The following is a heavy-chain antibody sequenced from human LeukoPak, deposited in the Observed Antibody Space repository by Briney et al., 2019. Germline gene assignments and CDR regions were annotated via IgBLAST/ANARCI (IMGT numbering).Heavy chain of an antibody. CDR1: GFRFDDYA. CDR2: INWNGGST. Sequence: GGSLRLFCAASGFRFDDYAMSWVRHAPGKGLEWVAGINWNGGSTGYADSVKGRFTISRDNAKYFLYLQMNSLRAEDTALYYCARYSVTSWNDYWGQGTLVTVSS. J-gene: IGHJ4*02. V-gene: IGHV3-20*04. D-gene: IGHD4-17*01. CDR3: ARYSVTSWNDY.